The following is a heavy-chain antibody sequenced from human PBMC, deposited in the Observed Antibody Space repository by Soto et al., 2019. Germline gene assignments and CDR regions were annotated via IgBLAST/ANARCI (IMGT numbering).Heavy chain of an antibody. CDR2: IYYSGST. D-gene: IGHD3-16*01. Sequence: SETLSLTCTVSGGSISSSSYYWGWIRQPPGKGLEWIGSIYYSGSTYYNPSLKSRVTISVDTSKNQFSLKLSSVTAADTAVYYCARSRDESTFRVYYYYYGMDVWGQGTTVTVSS. CDR1: GGSISSSSYY. CDR3: ARSRDESTFRVYYYYYGMDV. J-gene: IGHJ6*02. V-gene: IGHV4-39*01.